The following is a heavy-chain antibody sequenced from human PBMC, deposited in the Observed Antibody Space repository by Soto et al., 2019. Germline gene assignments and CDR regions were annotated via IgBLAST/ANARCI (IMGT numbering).Heavy chain of an antibody. V-gene: IGHV3-66*01. Sequence: EVQLVESGGGLVQPGGSLRLSCAASGFTVSSNYMSWVRQAPGKGLEWVSVIYSGGSTYFADSVKDRFSISRDNSENTLHLQMNSLRAEDTAVYYCAREGRPWGQGTLVTVSS. CDR2: IYSGGST. CDR3: AREGRP. D-gene: IGHD2-15*01. CDR1: GFTVSSNY. J-gene: IGHJ5*02.